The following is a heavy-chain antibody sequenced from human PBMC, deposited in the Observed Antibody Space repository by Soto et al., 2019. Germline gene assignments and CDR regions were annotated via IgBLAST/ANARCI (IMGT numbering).Heavy chain of an antibody. CDR2: ISYDGSNK. CDR3: AREYIGVLYYYGMDV. J-gene: IGHJ6*02. D-gene: IGHD2-8*01. Sequence: QVQLVESGGGVVQPGRPLRLSCAASGFTFSSYTMHWVRQAPGKGLEWVAVISYDGSNKYYADSVKGRFTISRDNFKNTLYLQVNSLRAEDTAVYYCAREYIGVLYYYGMDVWGQGTTVTVSS. CDR1: GFTFSSYT. V-gene: IGHV3-30-3*01.